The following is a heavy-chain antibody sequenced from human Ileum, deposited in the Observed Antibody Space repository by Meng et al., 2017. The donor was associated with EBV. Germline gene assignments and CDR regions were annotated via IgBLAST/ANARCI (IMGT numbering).Heavy chain of an antibody. Sequence: QLGRAGAEVKKPGASVKVSCKASGYSFTSFGISWLRQAPGQGLEWMGWISAYNGDTNYAQRFQDRVTMTTDTSTTTAYMELRSLRSDDTAVYYCAVTLGGDYGSGSYPYGGHYFDSWGQGTLVTVSS. CDR1: GYSFTSFG. CDR3: AVTLGGDYGSGSYPYGGHYFDS. D-gene: IGHD3-10*01. CDR2: ISAYNGDT. J-gene: IGHJ4*02. V-gene: IGHV1-18*01.